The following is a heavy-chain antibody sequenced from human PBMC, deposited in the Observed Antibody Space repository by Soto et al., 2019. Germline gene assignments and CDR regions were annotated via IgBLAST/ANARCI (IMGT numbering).Heavy chain of an antibody. CDR3: AHTIFGVVIMGGTYNWFDP. D-gene: IGHD3-3*01. J-gene: IGHJ5*02. V-gene: IGHV4-39*01. Sequence: SETLSLTCTVSGGSISSSSYYWGWIRQPPGKGLEWIGSIYYSGSTYYNPSLKSRVTISVDTSKNQFSLKLSSVTAADTAVYYCAHTIFGVVIMGGTYNWFDPWGQGTLVTVSS. CDR2: IYYSGST. CDR1: GGSISSSSYY.